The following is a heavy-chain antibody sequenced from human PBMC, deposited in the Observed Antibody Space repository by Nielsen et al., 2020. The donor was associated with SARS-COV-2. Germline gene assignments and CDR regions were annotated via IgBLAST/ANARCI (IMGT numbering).Heavy chain of an antibody. CDR2: INPNSGGT. V-gene: IGHV1-2*06. J-gene: IGHJ6*03. CDR3: ARNIWSGYSALYYYYYYMDV. D-gene: IGHD3-3*01. CDR1: GYTFTGYY. Sequence: ASVKVSCKASGYTFTGYYMHWVRQAPGQGLEWMGRINPNSGGTNYAQKFQGRATMTRNTSISTAYMELSSLRSEDTAVYYCARNIWSGYSALYYYYYYMDVWGKGTTVTVSS.